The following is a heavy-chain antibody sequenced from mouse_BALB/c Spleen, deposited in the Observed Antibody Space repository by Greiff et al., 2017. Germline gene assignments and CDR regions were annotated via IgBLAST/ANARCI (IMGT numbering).Heavy chain of an antibody. J-gene: IGHJ2*01. CDR2: IRNKANGYTT. CDR3: ARGVRRLDY. Sequence: VQLKESGGGLVQPGGSLRLSCATSGFTFTDYYMSWVRQPPGKALEWLGFIRNKANGYTTEYSASVKGRFTISRDNSQSILYLQMNTLRAEDSATYYCARGVRRLDYWGQGTTLTVSS. CDR1: GFTFTDYY. D-gene: IGHD2-14*01. V-gene: IGHV7-3*02.